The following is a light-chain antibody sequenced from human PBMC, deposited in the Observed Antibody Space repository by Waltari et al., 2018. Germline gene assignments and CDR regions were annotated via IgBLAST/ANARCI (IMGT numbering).Light chain of an antibody. V-gene: IGKV3-15*01. CDR3: QQYNNWPPKIT. CDR2: GAS. J-gene: IGKJ5*01. CDR1: QSVGNR. Sequence: EIVMTQSPATLSMSPGERATLSCRASQSVGNRLAWYQQKPGQSPSLLIYGASTRATGIPARFSGSGSGTEFTLTISSLQSEDFALYYCQQYNNWPPKITFGQGTRLEIK.